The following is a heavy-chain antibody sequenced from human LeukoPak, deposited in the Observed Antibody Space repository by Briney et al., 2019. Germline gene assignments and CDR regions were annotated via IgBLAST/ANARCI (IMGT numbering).Heavy chain of an antibody. Sequence: GASVKVSCKASGYTFTSYDINWVRQATGQGLGWMGWMNPNNGNTGYAQKFQGRVTMTRNTSTSTVYMELSSLRSEDTAVYYCAREYYYAGFDYWGQGTLITVSS. CDR3: AREYYYAGFDY. V-gene: IGHV1-8*01. J-gene: IGHJ4*02. CDR2: MNPNNGNT. D-gene: IGHD3-16*01. CDR1: GYTFTSYD.